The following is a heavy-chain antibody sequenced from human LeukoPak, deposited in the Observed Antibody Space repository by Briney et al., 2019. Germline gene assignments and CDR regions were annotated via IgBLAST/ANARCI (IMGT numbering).Heavy chain of an antibody. CDR1: GFTFSTFA. D-gene: IGHD3-10*01. V-gene: IGHV3-23*01. Sequence: GGSLRLSCAASGFTFSTFAMAWVRQAPGRGLEWVSTIDGVTGRINYADSVKGRFTISRDNSKNTLYLQMNSLRAEDTAVYYCAKAGADFYNWFDPWGQGTLVTVSS. CDR2: IDGVTGRI. J-gene: IGHJ5*02. CDR3: AKAGADFYNWFDP.